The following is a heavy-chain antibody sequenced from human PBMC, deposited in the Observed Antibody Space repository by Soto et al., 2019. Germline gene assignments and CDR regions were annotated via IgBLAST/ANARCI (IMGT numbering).Heavy chain of an antibody. CDR2: ISAYNGNT. D-gene: IGHD2-2*01. V-gene: IGHV1-18*01. CDR1: GYTCTSYG. Sequence: QVQLVQSGAEVKKPGASVKVSCKASGYTCTSYGISWVRHAPGQGLEWMGWISAYNGNTNYAQKLQGRVTMTTDTSTSTAYMELRSLRSDDTAVYYCAREGYCISTSCRHYDYYGMAVWGQGTTVTVSS. J-gene: IGHJ6*02. CDR3: AREGYCISTSCRHYDYYGMAV.